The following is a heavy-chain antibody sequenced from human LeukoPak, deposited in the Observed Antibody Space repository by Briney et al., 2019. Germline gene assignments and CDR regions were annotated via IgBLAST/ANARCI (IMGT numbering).Heavy chain of an antibody. Sequence: SETLSLTCTVSGGSISSYYWCWIRQPPGKGLEWIGYIYYSGSTNYNPSLKSRVTISVDTSKNQFSLKLSSVTAADTAVYYCARGIAAAHPHYWGQGTLVTVSS. V-gene: IGHV4-59*01. D-gene: IGHD6-13*01. CDR3: ARGIAAAHPHY. J-gene: IGHJ4*02. CDR2: IYYSGST. CDR1: GGSISSYY.